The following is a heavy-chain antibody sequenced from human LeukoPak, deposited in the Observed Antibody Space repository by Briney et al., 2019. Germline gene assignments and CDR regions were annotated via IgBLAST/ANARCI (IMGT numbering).Heavy chain of an antibody. CDR1: GYTFTGYY. J-gene: IGHJ4*02. D-gene: IGHD5-12*01. CDR2: INPNSGGT. V-gene: IGHV1-2*02. Sequence: GASVKVSCKASGYTFTGYYMHWVRQAPGQGLEWMGWINPNSGGTNYAQKFQGRVTMTRDTSIGTAYMELSRLRSDDTAAYYCAHLVASFDYWGQGTLVTVSS. CDR3: AHLVASFDY.